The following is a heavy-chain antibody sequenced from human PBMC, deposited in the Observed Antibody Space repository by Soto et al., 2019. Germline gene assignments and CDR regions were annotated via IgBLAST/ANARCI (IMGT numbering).Heavy chain of an antibody. Sequence: ASETLSLTCTVSGDSMATGGHYYNWIRQAPGKGLEWIGYVYYSGATHYTPSLRARATISRDTSKNQFSLRLISVTAADTALYYCARDKDLQPTVWGFWGQGIQVTVSS. CDR1: GDSMATGGHY. CDR2: VYYSGAT. V-gene: IGHV4-31*03. D-gene: IGHD3-16*01. J-gene: IGHJ4*02. CDR3: ARDKDLQPTVWGF.